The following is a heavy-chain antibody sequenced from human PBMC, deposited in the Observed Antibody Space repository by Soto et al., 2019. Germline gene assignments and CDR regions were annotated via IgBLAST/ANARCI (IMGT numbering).Heavy chain of an antibody. J-gene: IGHJ4*02. CDR1: GYTFTGYY. D-gene: IGHD5-12*01. Sequence: ASVKVSCKASGYTFTGYYMHWVRQAPGQGLEWMGWINPNSGGTNYAQKFQGCVTMTRDTSISTAYMELSRLRSDDTAVYYCARDSGYENYFDYWGQGTLVTVSS. CDR3: ARDSGYENYFDY. CDR2: INPNSGGT. V-gene: IGHV1-2*04.